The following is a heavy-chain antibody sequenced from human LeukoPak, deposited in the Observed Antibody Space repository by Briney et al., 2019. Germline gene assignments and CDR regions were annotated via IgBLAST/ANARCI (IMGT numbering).Heavy chain of an antibody. Sequence: SVKVSCKASGYTFTSHGISWVRQAPGQGLEWMGGIIPIFGTANYAQKFQGRVTITADKSTSTAYMELSSLRSEDTAVYYCARARYTPYYYYYYMDVWGKGTTVTVSS. CDR2: IIPIFGTA. J-gene: IGHJ6*03. V-gene: IGHV1-69*06. D-gene: IGHD3-16*02. CDR1: GYTFTSHG. CDR3: ARARYTPYYYYYYMDV.